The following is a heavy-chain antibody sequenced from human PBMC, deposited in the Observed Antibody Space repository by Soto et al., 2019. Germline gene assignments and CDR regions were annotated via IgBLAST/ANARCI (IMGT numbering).Heavy chain of an antibody. Sequence: GGSLRLSCAASRFTFSNAWMSWVRQAPGKGLEWVGRIKSKTDGGTTDYAAPVKGRFTISRDDSKNTLYLQMNSLKTEDTAVYYCTTVYIAVAGHFDYWGQGTLVTVSS. D-gene: IGHD6-19*01. CDR2: IKSKTDGGTT. CDR3: TTVYIAVAGHFDY. CDR1: RFTFSNAW. J-gene: IGHJ4*02. V-gene: IGHV3-15*01.